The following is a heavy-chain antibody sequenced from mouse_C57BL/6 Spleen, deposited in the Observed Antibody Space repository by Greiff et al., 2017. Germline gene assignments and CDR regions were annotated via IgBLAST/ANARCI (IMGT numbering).Heavy chain of an antibody. Sequence: QVQLQQSGPGLVQPSQRLSIPCTVSGFSLTSYGVHWVRQSPGKGLEWLGVIWSGGSTDYTAAFISRLIISKDNSKSQVFFKMNSLQADDTAIYYCARNWGITTYFDVWGTGTTVTVSS. CDR3: ARNWGITTYFDV. CDR1: GFSLTSYG. V-gene: IGHV2-2*01. CDR2: IWSGGST. J-gene: IGHJ1*03. D-gene: IGHD2-4*01.